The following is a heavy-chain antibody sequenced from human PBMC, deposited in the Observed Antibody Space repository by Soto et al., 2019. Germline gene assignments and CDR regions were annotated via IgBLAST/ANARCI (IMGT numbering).Heavy chain of an antibody. CDR2: ISGSGGST. J-gene: IGHJ3*02. CDR3: ATRELGYCSGGSCYGLDAFDI. V-gene: IGHV3-23*01. CDR1: GFTFSSYA. D-gene: IGHD2-15*01. Sequence: EVQLLESGGGMVQPGGSLRLSCAASGFTFSSYAMSWVRQAPGKWLEWVSAISGSGGSTYYADSVKGRFTISRDNSKNTLYLQMNSLRAEDTAVYYCATRELGYCSGGSCYGLDAFDIWGQGTIVIVSS.